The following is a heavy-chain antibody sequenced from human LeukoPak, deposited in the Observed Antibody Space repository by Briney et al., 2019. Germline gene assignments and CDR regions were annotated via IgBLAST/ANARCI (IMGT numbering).Heavy chain of an antibody. J-gene: IGHJ5*02. CDR1: GDTFSSYA. CDR2: IIPILGIA. CDR3: ARDTYYYVSSGYPAATGFDP. D-gene: IGHD3-22*01. V-gene: IGHV1-69*04. Sequence: VASVKVSCKASGDTFSSYAISWVRQAPGQGLEWMGRIIPILGIANYAQKFQGRVTITADKSTSTAYMELSSLRSEDTAVYYCARDTYYYVSSGYPAATGFDPWGQGTLVTVSS.